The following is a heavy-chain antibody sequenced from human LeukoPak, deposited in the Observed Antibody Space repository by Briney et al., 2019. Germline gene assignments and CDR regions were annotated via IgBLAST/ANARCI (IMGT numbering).Heavy chain of an antibody. V-gene: IGHV4-59*01. D-gene: IGHD2-15*01. CDR3: ARTPRAYFLDY. Sequence: SETLSLTCSVSNGSISSFYWSWIRQPPGKGLEWIGYIYYTGSTRYNPSLKSRVTMSVDTSKNQFSLNLRSVTAADTAVYSCARTPRAYFLDYWGQGILVTVSS. CDR2: IYYTGST. J-gene: IGHJ4*02. CDR1: NGSISSFY.